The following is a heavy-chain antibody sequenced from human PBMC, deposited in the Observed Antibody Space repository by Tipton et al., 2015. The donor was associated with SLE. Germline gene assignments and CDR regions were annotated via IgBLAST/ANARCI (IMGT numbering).Heavy chain of an antibody. J-gene: IGHJ4*02. D-gene: IGHD4-17*01. CDR1: GGSIGNYN. CDR3: ARPLLYGDYTDY. V-gene: IGHV4-59*12. CDR2: IYYSGSS. Sequence: TLSLTCTVSGGSIGNYNWNWIRQPPGKGLEWIGYIYYSGSSNYNPSLKSRVTISVDTSKNQFSLKLSSVTAADTAVYYCARPLLYGDYTDYWGQGTLVTVSS.